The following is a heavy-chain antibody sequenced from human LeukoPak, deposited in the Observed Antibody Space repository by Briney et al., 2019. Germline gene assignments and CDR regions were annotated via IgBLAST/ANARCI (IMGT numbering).Heavy chain of an antibody. CDR3: AGGDSSGYYYDLRGYYYYYMDV. CDR2: IYYSGST. Sequence: SETLSLTCTVSGGSLSSYYWSWIRQPPGKGLEWIGHIYYSGSTNYNPSLKSRVTISVDTSKNQFSLKLSSVTAADTAVYYCAGGDSSGYYYDLRGYYYYYMDVWGKGTTVTDSS. D-gene: IGHD3-22*01. V-gene: IGHV4-59*01. CDR1: GGSLSSYY. J-gene: IGHJ6*03.